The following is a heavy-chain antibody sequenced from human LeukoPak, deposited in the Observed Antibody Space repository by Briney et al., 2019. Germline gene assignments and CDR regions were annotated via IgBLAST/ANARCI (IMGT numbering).Heavy chain of an antibody. J-gene: IGHJ4*02. Sequence: GGSLRLSCAASGFTFSSYWMHWVRQAPGKGLVWVSRINNDGSSTPYADSVKGRFTISRDNAKNTLYLQMNSLRAEDTAVYYCARSNHGCHDYWGQGTLDTVSS. D-gene: IGHD4-11*01. CDR1: GFTFSSYW. CDR3: ARSNHGCHDY. CDR2: INNDGSST. V-gene: IGHV3-74*01.